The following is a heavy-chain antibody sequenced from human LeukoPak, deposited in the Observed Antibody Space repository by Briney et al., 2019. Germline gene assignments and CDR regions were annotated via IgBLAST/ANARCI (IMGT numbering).Heavy chain of an antibody. D-gene: IGHD3-16*01. J-gene: IGHJ4*02. CDR2: INPNSGGT. CDR3: ARDPPVIGYFDY. Sequence: ASVKVSCKASGYTFTGYYMHWVRPAPGQGLEWMGWINPNSGGTNYAQKFQGRVTMTRDTSISTAYMELSRLRSDDTAVYYCARDPPVIGYFDYWGQGTLVTVSS. V-gene: IGHV1-2*02. CDR1: GYTFTGYY.